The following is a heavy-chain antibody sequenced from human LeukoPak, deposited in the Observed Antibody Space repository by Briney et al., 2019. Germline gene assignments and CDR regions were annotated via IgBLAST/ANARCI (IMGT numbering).Heavy chain of an antibody. V-gene: IGHV3-23*01. CDR2: ISGSGGNT. J-gene: IGHJ4*02. CDR3: ARDLATVKTGPDY. D-gene: IGHD4-11*01. Sequence: GGSLRLSCAASGFTFSSYAMSWVRQAPGKGLEWASAISGSGGNTYYADSVKGRFTISRDNSKDTLYLQMNSLRAEDTALYYCARDLATVKTGPDYWGQGTLVSVSS. CDR1: GFTFSSYA.